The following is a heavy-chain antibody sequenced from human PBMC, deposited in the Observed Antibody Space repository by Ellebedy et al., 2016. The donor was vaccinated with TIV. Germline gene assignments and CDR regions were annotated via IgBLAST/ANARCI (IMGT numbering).Heavy chain of an antibody. CDR2: IRYDGESK. D-gene: IGHD3-16*01. V-gene: IGHV3-30*02. Sequence: GGSLRLSCAVSGFRLTDYGMHWVRQAPGKGLEWVSVIRYDGESKFYAASVKGRFTISRDSSKNTLDLQMNSLRAEDTALYYCVKGAYPVPTVMAVWGQGTMVTVSS. J-gene: IGHJ6*02. CDR1: GFRLTDYG. CDR3: VKGAYPVPTVMAV.